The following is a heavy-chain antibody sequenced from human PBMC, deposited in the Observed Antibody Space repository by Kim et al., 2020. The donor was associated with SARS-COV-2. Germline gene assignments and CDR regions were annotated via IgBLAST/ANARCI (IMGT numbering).Heavy chain of an antibody. CDR3: AKVERAARPQSAFDY. Sequence: DSVKGRFTISRDNSKNTLYLQMNSLRAEDTAVYYCAKVERAARPQSAFDYWGQGTLVTVSS. J-gene: IGHJ4*02. D-gene: IGHD6-6*01. V-gene: IGHV3-23*01.